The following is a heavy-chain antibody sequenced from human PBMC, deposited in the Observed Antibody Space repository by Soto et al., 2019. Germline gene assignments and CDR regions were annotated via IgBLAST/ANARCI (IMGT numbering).Heavy chain of an antibody. CDR3: ARDRSSSWYNGTFYFDS. CDR2: IIPLFDAT. D-gene: IGHD6-19*01. Sequence: QVQLVQSGAEVRKPGSSVKVSCKASGGTFTTYDISWVRQAPGQGREWMGGIIPLFDATKYAQKFQGRVTITADKSTGTAYMELSIRRSEDMAMYYCARDRSSSWYNGTFYFDSCGQGSRVTVSS. V-gene: IGHV1-69*06. J-gene: IGHJ4*02. CDR1: GGTFTTYD.